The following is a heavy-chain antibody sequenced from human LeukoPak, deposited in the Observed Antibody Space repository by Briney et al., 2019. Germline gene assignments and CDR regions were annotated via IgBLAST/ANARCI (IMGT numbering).Heavy chain of an antibody. J-gene: IGHJ3*02. Sequence: GESLKISCEGSGYSFTSHWIAWVRQVPGKGLEWMGIIYPADSDTRYSPSFQGQVTISADKSITTAYLQWSSLKASDTAMYYCARPPSVGSPYDGFDIWGQGTMVSVSS. D-gene: IGHD1-26*01. V-gene: IGHV5-51*01. CDR2: IYPADSDT. CDR3: ARPPSVGSPYDGFDI. CDR1: GYSFTSHW.